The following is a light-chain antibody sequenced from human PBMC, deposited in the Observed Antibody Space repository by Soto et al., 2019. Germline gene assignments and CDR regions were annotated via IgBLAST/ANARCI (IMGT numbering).Light chain of an antibody. CDR1: QGISNY. Sequence: DIPMTQSPSSLSACLAARVTKXLRASQGISNYLAWYQQKPGKVPKLLIYAASTLQSGVPSRFSGSGSGTDFTLTISSLQPEDVATYYCQKYNSAPRTFVQGTKVDI. CDR3: QKYNSAPRT. V-gene: IGKV1-27*01. J-gene: IGKJ1*01. CDR2: AAS.